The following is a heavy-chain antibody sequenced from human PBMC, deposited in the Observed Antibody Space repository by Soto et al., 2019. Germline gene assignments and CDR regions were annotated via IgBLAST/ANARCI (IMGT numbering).Heavy chain of an antibody. CDR3: ARLTPSRDYFDY. CDR1: GGYIGSSDYY. J-gene: IGHJ4*02. CDR2: IYYSGST. V-gene: IGHV4-30-4*08. Sequence: SQTLSLSCSVSGGYIGSSDYYWSWNHQPPGKGLEWIGNIYYSGSTSYNPSLKSRVTISVDTSKNQFSLKLSSVTAADTAVYYCARLTPSRDYFDYWGQGTLVTVSS.